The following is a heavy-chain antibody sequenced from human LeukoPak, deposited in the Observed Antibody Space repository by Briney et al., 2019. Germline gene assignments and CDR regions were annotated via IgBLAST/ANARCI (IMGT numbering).Heavy chain of an antibody. J-gene: IGHJ5*02. Sequence: ASVTVSCKASGYTFTGYYMHWVRQAPGQGLEWMGWINLNSGGTNYAQKFQGRVTMTRDTSISTAYMELSRLRSDDTAVYYCARSGDCSGGSCYGWFDPWGQGTLVTVSS. D-gene: IGHD2-15*01. CDR2: INLNSGGT. V-gene: IGHV1-2*02. CDR3: ARSGDCSGGSCYGWFDP. CDR1: GYTFTGYY.